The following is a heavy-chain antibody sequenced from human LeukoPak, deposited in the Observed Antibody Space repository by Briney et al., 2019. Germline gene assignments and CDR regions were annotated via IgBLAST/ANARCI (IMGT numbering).Heavy chain of an antibody. V-gene: IGHV4-31*03. CDR1: GGSISSGAYY. D-gene: IGHD2-15*01. J-gene: IGHJ4*02. CDR3: ASAAAYIAALDY. CDR2: IYYTGTT. Sequence: SETLSLTCTVSGGSISSGAYYWSWIRQHPGKGLEWIGYIYYTGTTYYNPSLESRVTISVDKSKNQFSLNLRSVTAADTAVYYCASAAAYIAALDYWGQGTLVTVSS.